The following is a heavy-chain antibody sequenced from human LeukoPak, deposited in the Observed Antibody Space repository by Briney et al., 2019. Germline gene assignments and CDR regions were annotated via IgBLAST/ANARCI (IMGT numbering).Heavy chain of an antibody. V-gene: IGHV4-61*02. J-gene: IGHJ4*02. CDR3: ARGVSRLGYLDY. CDR1: GGSISSGSYY. D-gene: IGHD3-16*02. CDR2: IYTSGST. Sequence: SQTLSLTCTVSGGSISSGSYYWSWIRQPAGKGLEWIGRIYTSGSTNYNPTLKSRVTISVDTSKNQFSLKLSSVTAADTAVYYCARGVSRLGYLDYWGQGTLVTVSS.